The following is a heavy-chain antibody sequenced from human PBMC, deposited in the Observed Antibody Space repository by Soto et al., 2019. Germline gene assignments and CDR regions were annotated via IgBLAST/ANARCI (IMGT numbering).Heavy chain of an antibody. J-gene: IGHJ6*02. D-gene: IGHD1-1*01. CDR1: GGTFSSYA. V-gene: IGHV1-69*12. CDR3: ARGTVTGSEYNYYYYGMDV. CDR2: IIPIFGTT. Sequence: QVQLVQSGAEVKKPGSSVKVSCKASGGTFSSYAIDRVRQAPGQGLEWMGGIIPIFGTTNYAQKLQGRVKLTADESTRTAYMELSTLRAEDTAVYYCARGTVTGSEYNYYYYGMDVWGQGTTVTVSS.